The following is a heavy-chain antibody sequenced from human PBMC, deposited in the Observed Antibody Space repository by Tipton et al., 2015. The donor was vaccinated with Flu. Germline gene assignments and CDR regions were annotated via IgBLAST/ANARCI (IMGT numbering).Heavy chain of an antibody. D-gene: IGHD6-19*01. CDR2: IGTAGDT. CDR3: ARVWGRGGWSNDWYFDL. V-gene: IGHV3-13*01. Sequence: SLRLSCAASGFTFSSYDMHWVRQATGKGLEWVSAIGTAGDTYYPGSVKGRFTISRENAKNSLYLQMNSLRAGDTAVYYCARVWGRGGWSNDWYFDLWGRGTLVTVSS. CDR1: GFTFSSYD. J-gene: IGHJ2*01.